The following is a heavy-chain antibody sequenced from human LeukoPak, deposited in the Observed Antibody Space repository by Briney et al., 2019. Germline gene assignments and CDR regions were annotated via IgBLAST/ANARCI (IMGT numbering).Heavy chain of an antibody. CDR2: ISGSGGNT. J-gene: IGHJ5*02. Sequence: PGGSLRLSCAASGFTFSSYAMSWVRQAPGKGLEWVSAISGSGGNTYYADSVKGRFTISRDNSKNTLYLQMNSLRAEDTAVYYCAKDYRQSGSGSANAGWFDPWGQGTLVTVSS. D-gene: IGHD1-26*01. CDR3: AKDYRQSGSGSANAGWFDP. V-gene: IGHV3-23*01. CDR1: GFTFSSYA.